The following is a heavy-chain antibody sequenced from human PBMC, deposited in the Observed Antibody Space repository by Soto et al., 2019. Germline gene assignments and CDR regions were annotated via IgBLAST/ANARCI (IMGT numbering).Heavy chain of an antibody. V-gene: IGHV3-23*01. Sequence: GGSLRLSCAASGFTFSSYAMSWVRQAPGKGLEWVSAISGSGGSTYYADSVKGRFTISRDNSKNTLYLQMNSLRAEDTAVYYCAKDKGLEDFWSGYYQYNWFDPWGQGTLVTVSS. CDR1: GFTFSSYA. J-gene: IGHJ5*02. CDR2: ISGSGGST. CDR3: AKDKGLEDFWSGYYQYNWFDP. D-gene: IGHD3-3*01.